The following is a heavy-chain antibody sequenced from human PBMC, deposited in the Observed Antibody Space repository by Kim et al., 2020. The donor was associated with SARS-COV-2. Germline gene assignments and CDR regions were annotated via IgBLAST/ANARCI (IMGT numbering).Heavy chain of an antibody. CDR1: GYTFTGYY. CDR2: INPNSGGT. V-gene: IGHV1-2*04. D-gene: IGHD5-12*01. J-gene: IGHJ6*02. Sequence: ASVKVSCKASGYTFTGYYMHWVRQAPGQGLEWMGWINPNSGGTNYAQKFQGWVTMTRDTSISTAYMELSRLRSDDTAVYYCARGGRGYDYRGYYYYYGMDVWDQVNTVTVSS. CDR3: ARGGRGYDYRGYYYYYGMDV.